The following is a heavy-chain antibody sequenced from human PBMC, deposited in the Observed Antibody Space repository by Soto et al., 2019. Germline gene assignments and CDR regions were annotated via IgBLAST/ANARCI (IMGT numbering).Heavy chain of an antibody. V-gene: IGHV4-4*02. J-gene: IGHJ4*02. D-gene: IGHD1-7*01. CDR1: GGSMYSSNW. CDR3: ASLGTTMTSFDS. Sequence: SETLSLTCAVSGGSMYSSNWWSWVRQPPGKGLEWIGQIFHSGAANYNLSLKSRVTISLDKSENQFSLKMSSVTAADTAVYYCASLGTTMTSFDSWGQGTLVTVSS. CDR2: IFHSGAA.